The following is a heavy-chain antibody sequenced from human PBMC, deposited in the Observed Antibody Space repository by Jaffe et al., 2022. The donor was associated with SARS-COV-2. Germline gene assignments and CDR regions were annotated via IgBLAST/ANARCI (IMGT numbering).Heavy chain of an antibody. D-gene: IGHD3-16*01. CDR2: INAGNGNT. CDR3: ATAFLGDNYYYYYGMDV. V-gene: IGHV1-3*01. Sequence: QVQLVQSGAEVKKPGASVKVSCKASGYTFTSYAMHWVRQAPGQRLEWMGWINAGNGNTKYSQKFQGRVTITRDTSASTAYMELSSLRSEDTAVYYCATAFLGDNYYYYYGMDVWGQGTTVTVSS. CDR1: GYTFTSYA. J-gene: IGHJ6*02.